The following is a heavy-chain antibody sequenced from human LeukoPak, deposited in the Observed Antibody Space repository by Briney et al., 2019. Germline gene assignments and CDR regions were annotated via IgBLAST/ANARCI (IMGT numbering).Heavy chain of an antibody. Sequence: PGGSLRLSCAAAGFTFSSYAMSWVRQAPGKGLEWVSAISGSGGSTYYADSVKGRFTISRDNSKNTLYLQMSSLRAEDTAVYYCAKRSGYSYGRADYWGRGTLVTVSS. D-gene: IGHD5-18*01. J-gene: IGHJ4*02. V-gene: IGHV3-23*01. CDR2: ISGSGGST. CDR3: AKRSGYSYGRADY. CDR1: GFTFSSYA.